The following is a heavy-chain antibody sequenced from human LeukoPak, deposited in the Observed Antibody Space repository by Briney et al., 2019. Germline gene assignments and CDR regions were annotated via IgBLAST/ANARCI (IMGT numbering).Heavy chain of an antibody. Sequence: SETLSLTCAVYGGSFSGYYWSWIRQPPGKGLEWIGEINHSGSTNYNPSLKSRVTTSVDTSKNQFSLKLSSETAADTAVYYCARGPRITFGGVIVNQNFDYWGQGTLVTVSS. CDR1: GGSFSGYY. CDR3: ARGPRITFGGVIVNQNFDY. D-gene: IGHD3-16*02. V-gene: IGHV4-34*01. J-gene: IGHJ4*02. CDR2: INHSGST.